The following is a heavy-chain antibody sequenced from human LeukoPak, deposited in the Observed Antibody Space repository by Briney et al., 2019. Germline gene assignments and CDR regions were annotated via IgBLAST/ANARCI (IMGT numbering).Heavy chain of an antibody. V-gene: IGHV3-7*01. CDR2: IKQDGSEK. CDR3: ARDLGTYDAFDI. J-gene: IGHJ3*02. D-gene: IGHD7-27*01. CDR1: GFTFDDYA. Sequence: PGRSLRLSCAASGFTFDDYAMHWVRQAPGKGLEWVANIKQDGSEKRYVDPVKGRFTISRDNARNSLYLQMNSLRAEDTGVYYCARDLGTYDAFDIWGQGTMVTVSS.